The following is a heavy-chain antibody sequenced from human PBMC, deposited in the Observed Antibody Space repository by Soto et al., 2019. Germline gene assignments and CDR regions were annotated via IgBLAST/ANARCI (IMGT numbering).Heavy chain of an antibody. Sequence: GGSLRLSCAASGFTFDDFAFHWVRQAPGKGLEWVSGISWNSGTIGYADSVKGRFTIARDNSKDTLYLQMNSLRVEDTAVYHCARDFSMVVVAPGYWGQGTLVTVSS. V-gene: IGHV3-9*01. CDR3: ARDFSMVVVAPGY. CDR2: ISWNSGTI. J-gene: IGHJ4*02. CDR1: GFTFDDFA. D-gene: IGHD3-22*01.